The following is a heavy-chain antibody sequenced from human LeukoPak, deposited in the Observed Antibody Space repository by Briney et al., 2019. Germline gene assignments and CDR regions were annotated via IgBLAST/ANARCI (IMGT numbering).Heavy chain of an antibody. Sequence: GGSLRLSCAASGFTFSSYGMHWVRQAPGKGLEWVAVIWYDGSNKYYADSVKGRFTISRDNFKNTLYLQMNSLRAEDTAVYYCARGQNSSPFDYWGQGTLVTVSS. V-gene: IGHV3-33*01. CDR2: IWYDGSNK. J-gene: IGHJ4*02. CDR3: ARGQNSSPFDY. CDR1: GFTFSSYG. D-gene: IGHD5-18*01.